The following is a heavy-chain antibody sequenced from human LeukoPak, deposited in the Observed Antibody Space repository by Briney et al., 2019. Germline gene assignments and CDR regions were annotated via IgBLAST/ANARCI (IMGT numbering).Heavy chain of an antibody. D-gene: IGHD1-26*01. V-gene: IGHV3-48*01. CDR3: ARHTSLDY. J-gene: IGHJ4*02. Sequence: DSVKGRFTISRDNAKNSLYLQMNSLRAEDTAVYYCARHTSLDYWGQGTLVTVSS.